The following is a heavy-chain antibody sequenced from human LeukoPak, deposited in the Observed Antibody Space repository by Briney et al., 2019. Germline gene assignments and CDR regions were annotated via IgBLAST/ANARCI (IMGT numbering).Heavy chain of an antibody. V-gene: IGHV3-33*01. Sequence: PGGSLRLSCAGSGFTFSHYGMHWVRQAPGKGLEWVAGIQYDGSKTYYGDSVKGRFSISRDNSRNTLYLQMSSLRAEDTAVYSYARDVDTSNHMSIFDPWGQGTLVTVSS. J-gene: IGHJ5*02. CDR3: ARDVDTSNHMSIFDP. CDR2: IQYDGSKT. CDR1: GFTFSHYG. D-gene: IGHD2-21*01.